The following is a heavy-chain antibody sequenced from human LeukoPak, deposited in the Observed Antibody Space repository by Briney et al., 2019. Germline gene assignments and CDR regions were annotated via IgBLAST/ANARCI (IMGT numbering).Heavy chain of an antibody. CDR2: IYHSGNT. CDR3: ASTRRAAVAGRFDS. V-gene: IGHV4-4*09. Sequence: SQTLSLTCTVSGGTITSYHWSWIWQPPGPGLDLIGYIYHSGNTNYSPSLESRVPMSVDESKNQFSLRVNFVTAVDTAVYYCASTRRAAVAGRFDSWGQGTLVTVSS. CDR1: GGTITSYH. J-gene: IGHJ4*02. D-gene: IGHD6-19*01.